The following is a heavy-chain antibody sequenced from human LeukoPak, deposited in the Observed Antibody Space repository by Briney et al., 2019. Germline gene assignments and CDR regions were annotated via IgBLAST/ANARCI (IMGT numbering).Heavy chain of an antibody. D-gene: IGHD1-26*01. CDR1: GFTFSSYA. CDR2: ISSNGGST. V-gene: IGHV3-64*01. Sequence: PGGSLRLSCAASGFTFSSYAMHWVRQAPGKGLEYVSAISSNGGSTYYANSVKGRFTISRDNSKNTLYLQMGSLRAEDMAVYYCARDQRSSKPFYYYYYYMDVWDKGTTVTVSS. CDR3: ARDQRSSKPFYYYYYYMDV. J-gene: IGHJ6*03.